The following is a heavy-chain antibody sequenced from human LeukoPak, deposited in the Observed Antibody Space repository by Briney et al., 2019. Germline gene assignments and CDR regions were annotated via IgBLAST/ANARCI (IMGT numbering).Heavy chain of an antibody. V-gene: IGHV3-9*01. D-gene: IGHD2-15*01. CDR2: ISYSSATI. CDR1: GFTFDEYA. J-gene: IGHJ3*01. CDR3: AKDRGGGSQLGDAFDV. Sequence: GGSLRLSCAASGFTFDEYAMHWVRQAPGKGLEWVSGISYSSATIGYVDSVKGRFIISRDNAKNSLYLQMDSLRAEDTALYFCAKDRGGGSQLGDAFDVWGQGTMVSVSS.